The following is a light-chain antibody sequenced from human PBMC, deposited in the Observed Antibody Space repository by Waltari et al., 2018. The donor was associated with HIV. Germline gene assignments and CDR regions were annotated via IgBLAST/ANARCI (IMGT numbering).Light chain of an antibody. Sequence: ENVLTQSPGTLSLSPGERAPLSCRASQTVSSNYLDGYQQKPGQAPRLLIYAASSRATGTPDRFSGSGSGTDFTLTISRLEPEDFAVYYCEERAGSSITFGGGTKVEIK. CDR1: QTVSSNY. CDR3: EERAGSSIT. V-gene: IGKV3-20*01. J-gene: IGKJ4*01. CDR2: AAS.